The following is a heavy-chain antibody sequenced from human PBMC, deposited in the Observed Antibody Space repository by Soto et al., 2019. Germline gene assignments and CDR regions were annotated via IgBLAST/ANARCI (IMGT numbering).Heavy chain of an antibody. CDR3: ARFQGLQFDY. D-gene: IGHD2-21*02. V-gene: IGHV1-69*06. CDR2: IFPMFGTA. J-gene: IGHJ4*02. CDR1: GGTFSDHA. Sequence: QVKLVQSGAEVKKPGSSVKVSCKASGGTFSDHAFSWVRQAPGQGLEWMGRIFPMFGTADYAQKFQGRLIITADNSTSTAYMELSSLISEDTVVYYCARFQGLQFDYWGQGALV.